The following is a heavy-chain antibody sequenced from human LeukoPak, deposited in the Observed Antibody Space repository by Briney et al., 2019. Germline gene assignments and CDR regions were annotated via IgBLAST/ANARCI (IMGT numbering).Heavy chain of an antibody. J-gene: IGHJ4*02. D-gene: IGHD4-17*01. CDR1: GFSVSANY. CDR3: ERGQRTSVTLYYFDF. V-gene: IGHV3-66*01. Sequence: TGGSLRLSCAVSGFSVSANYMTWVRQAPGKGLEWVSVLFGGGDTYYGDSVKGRFAISRDNSKNTVYLQMKSLRAEDTAIYYCERGQRTSVTLYYFDFWGQGTLVSVSS. CDR2: LFGGGDT.